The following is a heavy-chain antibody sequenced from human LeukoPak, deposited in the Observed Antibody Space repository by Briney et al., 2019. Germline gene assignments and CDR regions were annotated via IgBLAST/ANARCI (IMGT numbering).Heavy chain of an antibody. CDR3: AKDVNYYDILTGYSEVYYLDY. CDR1: GLTFSSYA. D-gene: IGHD3-9*01. Sequence: GGSLRLSCAASGLTFSSYAMSWVRQAPGKGLEWVSAISGSGGSTYYADSVKGRFTISRDNSKNTLYLQMNSLRAEDTAVYYCAKDVNYYDILTGYSEVYYLDYWGQGTLVTVSS. CDR2: ISGSGGST. V-gene: IGHV3-23*01. J-gene: IGHJ4*02.